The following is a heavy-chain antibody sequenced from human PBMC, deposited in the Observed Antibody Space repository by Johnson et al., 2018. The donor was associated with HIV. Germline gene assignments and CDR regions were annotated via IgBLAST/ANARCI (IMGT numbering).Heavy chain of an antibody. CDR2: INWRGGST. J-gene: IGHJ3*02. Sequence: EMQLVESGGGVVRPGGSLRLSCAASVFTFDDYGMSWVRQAPGKGLEWVCGINWRGGSTGYADSVKGRFTISRDNAKNSLYLQMNSLRAEDTAVYYCARGGAYCGGDCNAFDIWGQGTMVTVSS. V-gene: IGHV3-20*04. CDR3: ARGGAYCGGDCNAFDI. D-gene: IGHD2-21*02. CDR1: VFTFDDYG.